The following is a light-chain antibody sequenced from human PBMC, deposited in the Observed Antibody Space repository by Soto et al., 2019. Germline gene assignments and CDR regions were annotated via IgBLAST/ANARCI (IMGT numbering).Light chain of an antibody. CDR2: KAS. Sequence: DIQLTQSPSTLSASVLERVTIXFRASQDINKWWAWYQQKPGTAPKLLISKASILESGVPSRFSGSGSGTDYTLIISSLQPDDFATYFCQQYNSYSWSFGQGTKVDI. CDR1: QDINKW. CDR3: QQYNSYSWS. V-gene: IGKV1-5*03. J-gene: IGKJ1*01.